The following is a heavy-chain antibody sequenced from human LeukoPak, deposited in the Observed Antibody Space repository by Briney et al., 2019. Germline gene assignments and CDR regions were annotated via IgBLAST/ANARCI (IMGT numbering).Heavy chain of an antibody. D-gene: IGHD2-15*01. Sequence: KPSETLSLTCAVYGGSFSGYYWSWIRQPPGKGLEWIGEINHSGSTNYNPSLKSRVTISVDTSKNQFSLKLSSVTAADTAVYYCASGVVVAARAFDIWGQGTMVTVSS. J-gene: IGHJ3*02. V-gene: IGHV4-34*01. CDR3: ASGVVVAARAFDI. CDR2: INHSGST. CDR1: GGSFSGYY.